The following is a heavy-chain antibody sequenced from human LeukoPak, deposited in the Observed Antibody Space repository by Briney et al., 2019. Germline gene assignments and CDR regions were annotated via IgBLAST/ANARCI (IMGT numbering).Heavy chain of an antibody. CDR3: ARDLSVVPAAIDLDY. D-gene: IGHD2-2*02. Sequence: PGGSLRLSCAASGFTFRNYAMMWVRLAPGKGPEWVSTVSGSGDGTYYADSVKGRFTISRDNAKNSLYLQMNSLRAEDTAVYYCARDLSVVPAAIDLDYWGQGTLVTVSS. V-gene: IGHV3-23*01. J-gene: IGHJ4*02. CDR1: GFTFRNYA. CDR2: VSGSGDGT.